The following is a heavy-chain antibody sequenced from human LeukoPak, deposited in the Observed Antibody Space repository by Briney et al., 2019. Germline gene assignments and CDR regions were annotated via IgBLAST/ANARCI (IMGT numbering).Heavy chain of an antibody. CDR2: IKQDGSDK. V-gene: IGHV3-7*03. D-gene: IGHD3-16*02. CDR1: GFTFSSYW. J-gene: IGHJ4*02. CDR3: AKDSSAFGGITVADY. Sequence: GGSLRLSCAASGFTFSSYWMSWVRQAPGKGLEWVANIKQDGSDKYYVDSVKGRFTISRDNAKNTLYLQLNSLRADDTAVYYCAKDSSAFGGITVADYWGQGTLVTVSS.